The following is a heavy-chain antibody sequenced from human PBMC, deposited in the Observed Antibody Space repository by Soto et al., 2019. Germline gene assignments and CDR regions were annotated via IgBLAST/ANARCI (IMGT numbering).Heavy chain of an antibody. D-gene: IGHD3-22*01. Sequence: QLQLQESGPGLVKPSETLSLTCTVSGGSISSSSYYWGWIRQPPGKGLEWIGSIYYSGSTYYNPSLKSRVTISVDTSKNQFSLKLSSVTAADTAVYYCARRNYYDSSGYYGCWGQGTLVTVSS. CDR3: ARRNYYDSSGYYGC. J-gene: IGHJ4*02. CDR1: GGSISSSSYY. V-gene: IGHV4-39*01. CDR2: IYYSGST.